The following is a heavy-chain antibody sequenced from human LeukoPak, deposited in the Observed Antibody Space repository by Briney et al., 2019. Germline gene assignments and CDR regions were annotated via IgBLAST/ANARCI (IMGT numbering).Heavy chain of an antibody. J-gene: IGHJ4*02. Sequence: GGSLRLSCAASGFTFSHAWMSWFRQAPGKGLEWVGRIKSKTDGGTTDYAAPVKGRFTISRDDSKNTLYLQMSSLKTEDTAVYSCIYSVYDSFDYWGQGTLVTVSS. CDR2: IKSKTDGGTT. CDR3: IYSVYDSFDY. D-gene: IGHD5/OR15-5a*01. V-gene: IGHV3-15*01. CDR1: GFTFSHAW.